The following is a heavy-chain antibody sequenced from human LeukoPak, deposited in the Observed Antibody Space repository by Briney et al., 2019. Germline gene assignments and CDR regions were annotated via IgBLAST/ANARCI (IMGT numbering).Heavy chain of an antibody. V-gene: IGHV1-18*01. CDR3: AREKYTYGRAFYFEY. D-gene: IGHD5-18*01. Sequence: GASVKVSCKASGYTFSNYGISWVRQAPGQGLEWVGWICAHTEKTNYAQKVQGRVTMATDTSTSTAYMDLRSLRPDDTAVYYCAREKYTYGRAFYFEYWGQGTLVSVSS. J-gene: IGHJ4*02. CDR2: ICAHTEKT. CDR1: GYTFSNYG.